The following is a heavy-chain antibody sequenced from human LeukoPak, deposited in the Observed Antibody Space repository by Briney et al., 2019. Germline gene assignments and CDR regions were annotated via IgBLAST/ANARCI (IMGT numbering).Heavy chain of an antibody. CDR1: GFTFSSYG. D-gene: IGHD4-17*01. CDR3: AKGTTADFDY. V-gene: IGHV3-23*01. J-gene: IGHJ4*02. Sequence: PGGSLRLSCAASGFTFSSYGMSWVRQAPGKGLEWVSAISGNGGSTYYADSVKGRFTISRDNSKNTLYLQMNSLRAEDTALYYCAKGTTADFDYWGQGTLVTVSS. CDR2: ISGNGGST.